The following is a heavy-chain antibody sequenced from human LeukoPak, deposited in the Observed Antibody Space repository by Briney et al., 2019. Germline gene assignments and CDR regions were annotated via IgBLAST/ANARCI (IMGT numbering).Heavy chain of an antibody. D-gene: IGHD3-10*01. CDR1: GFTFSNFW. J-gene: IGHJ5*02. Sequence: GGSLRLSCAASGFTFSNFWMSWVRQAPGKGLEWVAVIADDGKTTYYADSVKGRFTISRDNSKNTLYLQMNSLRPEDTAVYYCTKEGLPSGTSWSAWFDPWGQGTLVTVSS. CDR2: IADDGKTT. V-gene: IGHV3-30*18. CDR3: TKEGLPSGTSWSAWFDP.